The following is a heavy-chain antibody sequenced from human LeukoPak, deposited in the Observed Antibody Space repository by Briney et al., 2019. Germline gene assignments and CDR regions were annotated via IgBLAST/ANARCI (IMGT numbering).Heavy chain of an antibody. CDR3: ARGEAAAGGYFDY. V-gene: IGHV1-2*04. CDR2: INPNSGGT. D-gene: IGHD6-13*01. CDR1: GYTFTGYY. J-gene: IGHJ4*02. Sequence: ASVKVSCKASGYTFTGYYMHWVRQAPRQGLEWMGWINPNSGGTKYAQKFQGWVTMTRDTSISTAYMELSRLRSDDTAVYYCARGEAAAGGYFDYWGQGTLVTVSS.